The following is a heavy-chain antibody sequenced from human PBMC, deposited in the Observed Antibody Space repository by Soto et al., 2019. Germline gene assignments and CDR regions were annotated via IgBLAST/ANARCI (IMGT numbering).Heavy chain of an antibody. V-gene: IGHV3-23*01. CDR3: IRASTSRYGTGWFFY. CDR1: GFTFEDYD. D-gene: IGHD6-19*01. CDR2: VISSGEST. Sequence: GGSLRLSCATSGFTFEDYDMSWVRRPPGKGLEWVSGVISSGESTFYADSVKGRFSISKDTSKKTLYLYMNSLRAEDTAVYYCIRASTSRYGTGWFFYWGQGTQVTVSS. J-gene: IGHJ4*02.